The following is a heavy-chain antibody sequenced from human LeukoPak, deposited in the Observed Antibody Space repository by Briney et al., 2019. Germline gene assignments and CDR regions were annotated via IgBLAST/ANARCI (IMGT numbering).Heavy chain of an antibody. D-gene: IGHD6-19*01. Sequence: PGGSLRLSWVAAGFTFSCYGVRWVRQAAGRGLEWLAVISHDGNNKYYADSVRGRFTLSRDNSKNTLYLQMNSLRAEDTAVYYCAKSGLSSGWYPYDNWGQGALVTVSS. CDR3: AKSGLSSGWYPYDN. V-gene: IGHV3-30*18. CDR1: GFTFSCYG. CDR2: ISHDGNNK. J-gene: IGHJ4*02.